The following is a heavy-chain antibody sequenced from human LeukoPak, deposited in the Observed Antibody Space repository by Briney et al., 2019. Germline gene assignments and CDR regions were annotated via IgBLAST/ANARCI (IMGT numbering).Heavy chain of an antibody. D-gene: IGHD2-8*01. Sequence: SETLSLTCTVSGGSISSYYWSWLRQPPGKGLEWIGYIYYSGSTNYNPSLKSRVTISVDTSRNQFSLKLSSATAADTAVYYCARDCTNAGSGMDVWGQGTTVTVSS. J-gene: IGHJ6*02. CDR1: GGSISSYY. CDR3: ARDCTNAGSGMDV. V-gene: IGHV4-59*01. CDR2: IYYSGST.